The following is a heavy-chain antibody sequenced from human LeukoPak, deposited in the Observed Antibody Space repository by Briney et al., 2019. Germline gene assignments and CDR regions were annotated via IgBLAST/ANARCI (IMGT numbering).Heavy chain of an antibody. CDR2: IYYSGSS. V-gene: IGHV4-59*01. J-gene: IGHJ4*02. D-gene: IGHD1-1*01. CDR1: GGSIISYY. CDR3: ATGETGSTLGGY. Sequence: SETLSLTCAVSGGSIISYYWSWIRQSPGKGLEWIGYIYYSGSSNYNPSLESRVTISVDTSKNQFSLKLTSVTAADTAVYYCATGETGSTLGGYWGQGTLVTVSS.